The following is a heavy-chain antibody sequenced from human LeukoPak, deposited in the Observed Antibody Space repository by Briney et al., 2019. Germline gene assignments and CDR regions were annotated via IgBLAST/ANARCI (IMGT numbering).Heavy chain of an antibody. CDR2: IHHSGST. J-gene: IGHJ6*03. CDR1: GGSISIYY. D-gene: IGHD6-13*01. CDR3: ARSQQLVRLGYYYTDV. V-gene: IGHV4-59*01. Sequence: SETLSLTCTVSGGSISIYYWTWIRQPPGKGLEWIGYIHHSGSTNYNPSLKSRVSISVDTSKNQFSLKVSSVTAADAAVYYCARSQQLVRLGYYYTDVWGKGTTVTVSS.